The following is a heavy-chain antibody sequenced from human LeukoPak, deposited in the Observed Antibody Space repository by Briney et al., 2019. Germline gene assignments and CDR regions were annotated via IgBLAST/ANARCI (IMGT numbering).Heavy chain of an antibody. V-gene: IGHV4-34*01. J-gene: IGHJ4*02. Sequence: SETLSLTCAVYGGSFSGYYWSWIRQPPGRGLEWIAEINHGGITNYNTSLKSRVTISVDTSKNQFSLKLTSVTAADTAIYYCVISYAGHPLDYWGQGTLVTVSS. CDR2: INHGGIT. CDR3: VISYAGHPLDY. CDR1: GGSFSGYY.